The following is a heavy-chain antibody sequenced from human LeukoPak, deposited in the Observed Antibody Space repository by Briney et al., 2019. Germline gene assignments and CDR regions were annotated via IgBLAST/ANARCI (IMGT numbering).Heavy chain of an antibody. J-gene: IGHJ4*02. V-gene: IGHV3-23*01. CDR3: AKAGAAYSSSWYLYFDY. CDR1: GFTFSSYA. CDR2: ISGSGGST. Sequence: GRSLRLSCAASGFTFSSYAMSWVRRAPGKGLEWVSAISGSGGSTYYADSVKGRFTISRDNSKNTVYLEMNSLRAEDTAVYYCAKAGAAYSSSWYLYFDYWGQGTLVTVSS. D-gene: IGHD6-13*01.